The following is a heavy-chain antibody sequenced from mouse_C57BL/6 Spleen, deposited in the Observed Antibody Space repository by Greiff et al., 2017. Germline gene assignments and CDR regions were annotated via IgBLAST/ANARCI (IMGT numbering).Heavy chain of an antibody. CDR3: ARDLGRGY. CDR2: ISYDGSN. Sequence: EVQLQESGPGLVKPSQSLSLTCSVTGYSITSGYYWNWIRQFPGNKLEWMGYISYDGSNNYNPSLTNRISITRDTSKNQFFLKLNSVTTEDTATYYCARDLGRGYWGQGTTLTVSS. D-gene: IGHD4-1*01. J-gene: IGHJ2*01. CDR1: GYSITSGYY. V-gene: IGHV3-6*01.